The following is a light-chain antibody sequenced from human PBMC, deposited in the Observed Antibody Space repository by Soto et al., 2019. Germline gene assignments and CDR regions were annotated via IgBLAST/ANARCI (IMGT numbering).Light chain of an antibody. V-gene: IGLV2-23*02. CDR3: CSYAGSDTYV. J-gene: IGLJ1*01. CDR2: EVY. Sequence: SVLAQPASLSGSSGQSVTISCTWTRYNVRNYNLVSWYQQHPGKAPKLMIYEVYKRPPGVSNRFSGSKSGITASLTISGLQAEDEGDYYCCSYAGSDTYVFGTGTRSPS. CDR1: RYNVRNYNL.